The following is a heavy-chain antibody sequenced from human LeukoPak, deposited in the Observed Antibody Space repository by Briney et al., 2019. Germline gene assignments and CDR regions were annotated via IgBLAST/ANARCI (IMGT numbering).Heavy chain of an antibody. V-gene: IGHV3-48*04. CDR3: ARGGYGWTFNQ. CDR1: GFTFSSYS. J-gene: IGHJ4*02. CDR2: ISSRGDTI. D-gene: IGHD2/OR15-2a*01. Sequence: PGGSLRLSCAASGFTFSSYSMNWVRQAPGKGLEWVSYISSRGDTIYYSDPVKGRFSISRQNPNRSLYLQMNRLRIDDTAVYYCARGGYGWTFNQWGQGTLVCVSS.